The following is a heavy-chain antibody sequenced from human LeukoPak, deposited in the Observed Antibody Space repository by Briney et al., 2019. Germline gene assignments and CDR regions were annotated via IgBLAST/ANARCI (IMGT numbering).Heavy chain of an antibody. D-gene: IGHD5-18*01. CDR3: ARRGYSYKVDY. Sequence: SETLSLTCAVYGGSFSGYYWSWIRQPPGKGLEWTGEINHSGSTNYNPSLKSRVTISVDTSKNQFSLKLSSVTAADTAAYYCARRGYSYKVDYWGQGTLVTVSS. J-gene: IGHJ4*02. CDR1: GGSFSGYY. CDR2: INHSGST. V-gene: IGHV4-34*01.